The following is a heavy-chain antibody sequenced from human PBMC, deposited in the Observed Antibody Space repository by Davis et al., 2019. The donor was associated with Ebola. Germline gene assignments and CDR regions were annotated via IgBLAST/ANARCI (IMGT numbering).Heavy chain of an antibody. D-gene: IGHD6-19*01. V-gene: IGHV6-1*01. CDR1: GDSVSSNSAA. CDR3: ARDLIAVAESRIHFDY. J-gene: IGHJ4*02. Sequence: SQTLSLTCAISGDSVSSNSAAWNWIRQSPSRGLEWLGRTYYRSKWYNDYAVSVKSRITINPDTSKNQFSLQLNSVTPDDTAVYYCARDLIAVAESRIHFDYWGQGTLVTVSS. CDR2: TYYRSKWYN.